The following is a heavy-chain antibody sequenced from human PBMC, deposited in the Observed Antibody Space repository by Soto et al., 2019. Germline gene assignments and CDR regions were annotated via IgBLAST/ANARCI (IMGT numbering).Heavy chain of an antibody. V-gene: IGHV3-64D*06. CDR2: ISSNGGST. J-gene: IGHJ6*02. CDR3: VKDLWYSSSWYYYYYGMDV. Sequence: QPVGSLRLSCSASGFTFSSYAMHWVRQAPGKGLEYVSAISSNGGSTYYADPVKGRFTISRDNSKNTLYLQMSSLRAEDTAVYYCVKDLWYSSSWYYYYYGMDVWGQGTTVTVSS. D-gene: IGHD6-13*01. CDR1: GFTFSSYA.